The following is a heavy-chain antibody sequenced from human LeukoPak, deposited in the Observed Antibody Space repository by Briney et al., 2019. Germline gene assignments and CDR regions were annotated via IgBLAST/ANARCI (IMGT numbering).Heavy chain of an antibody. Sequence: PSETLSLTCAVSGGSISSGGYSWSWIRQPPGKGLEWIGYIYHSGSTHYNPSLKSRVTISVDRSKNQFSLKLSSVTAADTAVYYCARGLNRLVDYWGQGTLVTVSS. CDR3: ARGLNRLVDY. CDR2: IYHSGST. D-gene: IGHD2-21*01. CDR1: GGSISSGGYS. V-gene: IGHV4-30-2*01. J-gene: IGHJ4*02.